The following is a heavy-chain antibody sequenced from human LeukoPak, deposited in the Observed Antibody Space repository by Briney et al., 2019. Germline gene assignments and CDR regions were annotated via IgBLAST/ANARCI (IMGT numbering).Heavy chain of an antibody. D-gene: IGHD5-18*01. Sequence: GGSLRLSCAASGFSVNTNYMTWVRQAPGKGLEWVSVLYSGGGAYYADSVKDRFTISRDYSQNTLLLQMNSLRAEDTALYYCARLRGYSYGYADYWGQGTLVTVSS. J-gene: IGHJ4*02. CDR3: ARLRGYSYGYADY. CDR2: LYSGGGA. CDR1: GFSVNTNY. V-gene: IGHV3-66*01.